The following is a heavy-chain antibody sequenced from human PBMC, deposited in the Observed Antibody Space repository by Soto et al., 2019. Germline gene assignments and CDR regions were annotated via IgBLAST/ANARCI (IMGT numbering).Heavy chain of an antibody. J-gene: IGHJ5*02. CDR2: LYSSGTT. CDR1: GDSISSYY. Sequence: PSETLSLTCTVSGDSISSYYWSWIRQPAGKGLEWIGRLYSSGTTNYNPSLKSRVTMSLDTPKNQFSLKLTSGTAADTAIYYCARDAKLPPDSEYYYSSGSYYTGGWFDPWGQGTLVTVSS. V-gene: IGHV4-4*07. D-gene: IGHD3-10*01. CDR3: ARDAKLPPDSEYYYSSGSYYTGGWFDP.